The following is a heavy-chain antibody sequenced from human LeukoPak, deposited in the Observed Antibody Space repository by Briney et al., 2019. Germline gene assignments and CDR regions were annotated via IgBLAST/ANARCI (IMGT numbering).Heavy chain of an antibody. CDR2: IYYSGST. Sequence: SETLSLTCTGSGGSISSYYWSWIRQPPGKGLEWIGYIYYSGSTNYNPSLKSRVTISVDTSKNQFSLKLSSVTAADTAVYYCARGYSYGRYYFDYWGQGTLVTVSS. CDR1: GGSISSYY. CDR3: ARGYSYGRYYFDY. D-gene: IGHD5-18*01. V-gene: IGHV4-59*01. J-gene: IGHJ4*02.